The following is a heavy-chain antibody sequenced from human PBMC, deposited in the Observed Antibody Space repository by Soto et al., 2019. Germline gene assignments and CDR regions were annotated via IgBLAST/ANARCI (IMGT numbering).Heavy chain of an antibody. CDR3: GHSGLTSLGDY. CDR1: GFSLSTYGVG. D-gene: IGHD2-2*01. V-gene: IGHV2-5*02. CDR2: IYGDDDM. J-gene: IGHJ4*02. Sequence: QITLKESGPTLVQPTHTLTLTCTFSGFSLSTYGVGVAWIRQPPGKALEWLALIYGDDDMRYSPSLRDRLTVTKDTSKNQVVLTMTNVDPMDTGTYYCGHSGLTSLGDYWGQGTAVTVSS.